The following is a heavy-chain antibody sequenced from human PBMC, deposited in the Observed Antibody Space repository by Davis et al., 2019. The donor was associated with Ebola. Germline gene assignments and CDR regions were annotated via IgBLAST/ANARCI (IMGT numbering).Heavy chain of an antibody. J-gene: IGHJ6*02. CDR3: TTDPGLMITFGGVAKYYGMDV. CDR2: IKSKTDGGTI. CDR1: RFTLSNAW. V-gene: IGHV3-15*01. Sequence: GGSLRLSRAASRFTLSNAWMDWVRQAPVQGLEWVGRIKSKTDGGTIYYAAPVKGRFTISRDDSKNMQYLQMNSLKSEDAAIYYCTTDPGLMITFGGVAKYYGMDVWGQGTTVSVSS. D-gene: IGHD3-16*01.